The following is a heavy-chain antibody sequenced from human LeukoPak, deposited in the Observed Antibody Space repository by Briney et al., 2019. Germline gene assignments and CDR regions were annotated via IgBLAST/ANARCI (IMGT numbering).Heavy chain of an antibody. CDR2: ISGSGGST. Sequence: TGGSLRLSCAASGFSFSSYGMSWVRQAPGKGLEWVPAISGSGGSTYYADSVKGRFTISRDNSKNTLYLQMNSLRAEDTAVYYCAKDRGAATIRGIDYWGQGTLVTVSS. D-gene: IGHD5-12*01. CDR1: GFSFSSYG. J-gene: IGHJ4*02. V-gene: IGHV3-23*01. CDR3: AKDRGAATIRGIDY.